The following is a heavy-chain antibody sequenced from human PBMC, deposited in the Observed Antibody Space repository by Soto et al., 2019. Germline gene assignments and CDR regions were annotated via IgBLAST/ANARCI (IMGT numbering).Heavy chain of an antibody. Sequence: QVQLVQSGAEVKKPGASVKVSCKASGYTFTSYDINWVRQATGQGLAWMGWMNPNSGNTGYAQKFQGRVTMTRNTSISTAYMELSSLRSEDTAVYYCARGPRGMITFGGVIPQDYWGQGTLVTVSS. CDR1: GYTFTSYD. CDR2: MNPNSGNT. CDR3: ARGPRGMITFGGVIPQDY. V-gene: IGHV1-8*01. J-gene: IGHJ4*02. D-gene: IGHD3-16*02.